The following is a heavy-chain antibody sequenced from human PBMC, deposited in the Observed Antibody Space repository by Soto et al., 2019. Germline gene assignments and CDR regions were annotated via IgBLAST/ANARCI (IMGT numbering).Heavy chain of an antibody. CDR1: GGSISFYN. V-gene: IGHV4-59*01. CDR3: AKGDSTTHGDSFDI. CDR2: IYHSVRT. J-gene: IGHJ3*02. Sequence: PSETLSLTCSVSGGSISFYNWNWIRQSPGKGLEWIGYIYHSVRTNYNPSLKSRVTISVDTSKNQFSLQLSSVTAADTAVYYCAKGDSTTHGDSFDIWGQGTMVTVS. D-gene: IGHD6-13*01.